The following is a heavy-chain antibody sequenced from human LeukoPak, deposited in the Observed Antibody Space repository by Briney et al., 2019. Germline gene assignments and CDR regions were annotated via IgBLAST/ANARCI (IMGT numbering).Heavy chain of an antibody. D-gene: IGHD5-18*01. Sequence: PGGSLRLSCAASGFPFDDYAMHWVRQAPGKGLEWVSGISWNSGSIGYADSVKGRFTISRDNAKNSLYLQMNSLRAEDTALYYCAKDISRWIQLWVFDYWGQGTLVTVSS. J-gene: IGHJ4*02. CDR3: AKDISRWIQLWVFDY. CDR1: GFPFDDYA. V-gene: IGHV3-9*01. CDR2: ISWNSGSI.